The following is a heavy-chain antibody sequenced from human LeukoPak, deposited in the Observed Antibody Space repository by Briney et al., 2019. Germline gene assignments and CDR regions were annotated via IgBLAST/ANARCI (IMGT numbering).Heavy chain of an antibody. Sequence: PGGSLRLSCAASGFTFSSYSMNWVRQAPGKGLEWVSCISSSSSTIYYADSVKGRFTISRDNAKNSLYLQMNSLRAEDTAVYYCARDQMDYDFWSGYYIYYFDYWGQGTLVTVSS. CDR3: ARDQMDYDFWSGYYIYYFDY. CDR2: ISSSSSTI. CDR1: GFTFSSYS. D-gene: IGHD3-3*01. V-gene: IGHV3-48*01. J-gene: IGHJ4*02.